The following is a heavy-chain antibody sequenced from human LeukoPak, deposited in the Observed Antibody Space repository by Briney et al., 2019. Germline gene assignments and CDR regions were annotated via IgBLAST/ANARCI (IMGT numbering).Heavy chain of an antibody. Sequence: GGSLRLSCAGSGYIFSSYWMSWVRQAPGKGPEWVSFISDSGGITYYADSVKGRFTISRDNSKNTLYLQMNSLRAEDTAVYYCAKNTQYSGYYDCWGQGTLVAVSS. V-gene: IGHV3-23*01. J-gene: IGHJ4*02. CDR2: ISDSGGIT. CDR1: GYIFSSYW. CDR3: AKNTQYSGYYDC. D-gene: IGHD6-6*01.